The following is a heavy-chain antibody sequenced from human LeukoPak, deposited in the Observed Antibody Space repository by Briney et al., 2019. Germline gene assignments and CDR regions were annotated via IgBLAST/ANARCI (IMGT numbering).Heavy chain of an antibody. J-gene: IGHJ4*02. CDR1: GFTFSSYR. V-gene: IGHV3-7*01. D-gene: IGHD5-18*01. CDR3: AREPRGYSYGL. CDR2: IKQDGSEK. Sequence: PGGSLRLSCAASGFTFSSYRMNWVRQAPGKGLEWVANIKQDGSEKYYVDSVKGRFTISRDNAKNSLFLQMNSLRAEDTAVYYCAREPRGYSYGLWGRGTLVTVSS.